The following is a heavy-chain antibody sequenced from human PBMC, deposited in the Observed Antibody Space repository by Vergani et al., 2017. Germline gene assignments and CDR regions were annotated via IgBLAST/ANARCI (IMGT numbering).Heavy chain of an antibody. Sequence: EVQLVESGGGLVQPGGSLKLSCAASGFTFSGSAMHWVRQASGKGLEWVGRIRSKANSYATAYAASVKGRFTISRDDSKNTAYLQMNSLKTEDTAVYYCTRQPGPVGPYYYYMDVWGKGTTVTVSS. J-gene: IGHJ6*03. CDR1: GFTFSGSA. CDR2: IRSKANSYAT. CDR3: TRQPGPVGPYYYYMDV. D-gene: IGHD4-23*01. V-gene: IGHV3-73*01.